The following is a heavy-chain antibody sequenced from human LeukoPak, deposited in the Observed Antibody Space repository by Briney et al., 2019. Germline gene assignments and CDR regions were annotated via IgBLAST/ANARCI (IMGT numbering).Heavy chain of an antibody. CDR2: IWSDGTNT. CDR1: GFTFSHYG. J-gene: IGHJ4*02. Sequence: GRSLRLSCAASGFTFSHYGMHWVRQAPGEGLEWVAVIWSDGTNTYYADSVKGRFTISRDDSQNTVFLQMNSLRAEDTAVYYCAEDAQRGFDYSNSLEYWGQGTLVTVSS. D-gene: IGHD4-11*01. CDR3: AEDAQRGFDYSNSLEY. V-gene: IGHV3-33*06.